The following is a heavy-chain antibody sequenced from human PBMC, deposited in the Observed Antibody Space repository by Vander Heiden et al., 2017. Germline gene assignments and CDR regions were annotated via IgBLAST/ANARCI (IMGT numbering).Heavy chain of an antibody. Sequence: EVQLVESGGGLVKPGGSLRLSCAASGFTFSNDWMNWVPQAPGKGLEWVGRIKSKTDGGTTDYAAPVKGRFTISRDDSKNTLYLQMNSLKTEDTAVYYCTTDNYDSSGYYSEISDYWGQGTLVTVSS. J-gene: IGHJ4*02. V-gene: IGHV3-15*07. CDR2: IKSKTDGGTT. CDR1: GFTFSNDW. CDR3: TTDNYDSSGYYSEISDY. D-gene: IGHD3-22*01.